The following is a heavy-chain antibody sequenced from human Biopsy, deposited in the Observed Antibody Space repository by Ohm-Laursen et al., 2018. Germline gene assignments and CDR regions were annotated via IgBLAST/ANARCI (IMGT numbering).Heavy chain of an antibody. D-gene: IGHD2-8*01. V-gene: IGHV1-2*02. J-gene: IGHJ4*02. CDR3: ARLTRSTPTTGV. CDR2: LNTNSGDT. Sequence: ASVKVSCKASGYIFTGYYMHWVRQAPGQGLEWMGWLNTNSGDTEYAENFQGRVTMTRDTSISTAYMELSRLRSDDTAVYYCARLTRSTPTTGVWGQGTLVTISS. CDR1: GYIFTGYY.